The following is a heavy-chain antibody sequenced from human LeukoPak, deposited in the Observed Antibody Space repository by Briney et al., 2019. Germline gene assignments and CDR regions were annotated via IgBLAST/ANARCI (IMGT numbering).Heavy chain of an antibody. Sequence: PGGSLRLSCAASGFTVSSNYMSWVRQAPGKGVEGVSVIYRGGSTDYKDSVKDRFIISRDNSKNTLYLQMKSLRAEDTAVYYCAKEMARMNAFDIWGQGTMVTVSS. J-gene: IGHJ3*02. V-gene: IGHV3-66*01. CDR2: IYRGGST. D-gene: IGHD5-24*01. CDR3: AKEMARMNAFDI. CDR1: GFTVSSNY.